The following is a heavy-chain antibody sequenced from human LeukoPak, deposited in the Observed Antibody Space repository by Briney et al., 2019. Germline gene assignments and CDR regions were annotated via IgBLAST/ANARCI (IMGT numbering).Heavy chain of an antibody. D-gene: IGHD3-22*01. CDR2: ISAYNGNT. CDR3: ARWVDYYDSSDTPPKGSYYYYGMDV. Sequence: VASVKVSCKASGYTFTSYGISWVRQAPGQGLEWMGWISAYNGNTNYAQKLQGRVTMTTDTSTSTAYMELRSLRSDDTAVYYCARWVDYYDSSDTPPKGSYYYYGMDVWGQGTTVTVSS. CDR1: GYTFTSYG. J-gene: IGHJ6*02. V-gene: IGHV1-18*01.